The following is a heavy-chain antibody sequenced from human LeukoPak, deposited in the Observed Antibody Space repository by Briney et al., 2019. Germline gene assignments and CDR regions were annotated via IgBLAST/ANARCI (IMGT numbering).Heavy chain of an antibody. J-gene: IGHJ3*02. CDR1: GFTFSRSW. D-gene: IGHD1-1*01. CDR3: ARSTLGDAFDI. CDR2: VNSDESTT. Sequence: GGSLRLSCAASGFTFSRSWMHWVRQARGKGLVWGSRVNSDESTTRYADSVKGRFTISRDNAKNTLYLPMNCLRAEDTAVYYCARSTLGDAFDIWGQGTMVTVSS. V-gene: IGHV3-74*01.